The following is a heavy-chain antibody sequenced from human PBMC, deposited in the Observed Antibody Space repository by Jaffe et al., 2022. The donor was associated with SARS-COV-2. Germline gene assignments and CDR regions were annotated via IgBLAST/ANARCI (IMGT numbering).Heavy chain of an antibody. CDR3: ARSGRESYYDLGDFFYYMDV. CDR2: INPDTGSP. V-gene: IGHV7-4-1*02. J-gene: IGHJ6*03. Sequence: VQLVQSGSELKKPGASVKVSCKASGYSFTSFGLNWVRQAPGQGLEWMGWINPDTGSPTYSKGFTGRIAFSLDTSVNTAYLQINSLKTEDTAVYYCARSGRESYYDLGDFFYYMDVWGEGTMVTVSS. CDR1: GYSFTSFG. D-gene: IGHD3-3*01.